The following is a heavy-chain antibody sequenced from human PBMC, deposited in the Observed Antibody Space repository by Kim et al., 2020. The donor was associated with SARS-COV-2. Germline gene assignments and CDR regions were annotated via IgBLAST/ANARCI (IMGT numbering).Heavy chain of an antibody. CDR2: IIPIFGTA. D-gene: IGHD3-10*01. Sequence: SVKVSCKASGGTFSSYAISWVRQAPGQGLEWMGGIIPIFGTANYAQKFQGRVTITADESTSTAYMELSSLRSEDTAVYYCARAHGSGSYYNPLGGNRAGEYYFDYWGQGTLVTVSS. J-gene: IGHJ4*02. CDR3: ARAHGSGSYYNPLGGNRAGEYYFDY. CDR1: GGTFSSYA. V-gene: IGHV1-69*13.